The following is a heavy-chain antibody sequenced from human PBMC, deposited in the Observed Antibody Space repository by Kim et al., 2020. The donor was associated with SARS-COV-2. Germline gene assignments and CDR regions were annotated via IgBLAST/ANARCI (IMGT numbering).Heavy chain of an antibody. CDR2: INHSGST. CDR1: GGSFSGYY. Sequence: SETLSLTCAVYGGSFSGYYWSWIRQPPGKGLEWIGEINHSGSTNYNPSLKSRVTISVDTSKNQFSLKLSSVTAADTAVYYCARIRGWFPDYWGQGTLVTV. D-gene: IGHD6-19*01. J-gene: IGHJ4*02. V-gene: IGHV4-34*01. CDR3: ARIRGWFPDY.